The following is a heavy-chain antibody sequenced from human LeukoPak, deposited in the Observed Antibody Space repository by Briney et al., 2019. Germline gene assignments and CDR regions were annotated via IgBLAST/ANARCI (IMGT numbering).Heavy chain of an antibody. D-gene: IGHD4-17*01. CDR2: INSAGSST. CDR3: AKGGATVIDY. CDR1: GFSFSNYW. Sequence: GGSLRLSCAASGFSFSNYWMHWVRQAPGKGLVWVSRINSAGSSTTSADSVKGRFTISRDNAKNTLYLQMNSLRAEDTAVYYCAKGGATVIDYWGQGTLATLSS. V-gene: IGHV3-74*01. J-gene: IGHJ4*02.